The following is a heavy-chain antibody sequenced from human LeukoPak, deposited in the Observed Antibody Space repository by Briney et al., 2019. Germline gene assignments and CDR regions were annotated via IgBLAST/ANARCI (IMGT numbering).Heavy chain of an antibody. D-gene: IGHD2-21*01. CDR1: GGSISSSSYY. V-gene: IGHV4-39*07. CDR3: ASAPAYCGGDCYSNFDY. J-gene: IGHJ4*02. Sequence: SETLSLTCTVSGGSISSSSYYWGWIRQPPGKGLEWIGSIYYSGSTYYNPSLKSRVTISVDTSKNQFSLKLSSVTAADTAVYYCASAPAYCGGDCYSNFDYWGQGTLVTVSS. CDR2: IYYSGST.